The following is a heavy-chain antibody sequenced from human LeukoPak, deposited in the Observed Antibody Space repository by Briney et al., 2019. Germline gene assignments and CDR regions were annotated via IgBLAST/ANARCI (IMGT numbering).Heavy chain of an antibody. J-gene: IGHJ4*02. CDR3: AGGRTDIVVVPATLRNYYFDY. CDR1: GYTFTSYA. Sequence: VASVKVSCKASGYTFTSYAMNWVRQAPGQGLEWMGGIMPMFGKTNYAQKFQGRVTTTADKATSTAYMELSSLRSEDTAVYYCAGGRTDIVVVPATLRNYYFDYWGQGTLVTVS. D-gene: IGHD2-2*01. CDR2: IMPMFGKT. V-gene: IGHV1-69*06.